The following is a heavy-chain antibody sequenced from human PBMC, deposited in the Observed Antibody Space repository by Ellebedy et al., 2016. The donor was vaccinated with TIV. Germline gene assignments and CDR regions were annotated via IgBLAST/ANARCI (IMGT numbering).Heavy chain of an antibody. CDR1: GFSLSTSLLG. CDR3: THKGSKSLFDY. J-gene: IGHJ4*02. CDR2: IFWDDDK. V-gene: IGHV2-5*02. D-gene: IGHD6-13*01. Sequence: SGPTLVKPTQTLTLTCTFSGFSLSTSLLGVGWIRQPPGKALEWLVLIFWDDDKRYSPSLKSRLNITKDTSKNQVVLTMTNMEPVDTATYYYTHKGSKSLFDYWGQGSLVTVSS.